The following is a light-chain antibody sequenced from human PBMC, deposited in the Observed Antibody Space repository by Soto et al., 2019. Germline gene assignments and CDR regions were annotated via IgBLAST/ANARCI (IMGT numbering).Light chain of an antibody. V-gene: IGKV1-27*01. CDR2: AAS. CDR3: QKYDSVPLT. Sequence: DIPMTQSPSSLSASVGDRVTITCRASQGINNFVAWYQQKPGEVPKLLIYAASTLQSGVPSRVSGSGFGTDFVLTISSLEPEDVATYYCQKYDSVPLTFGGGTRVEIK. J-gene: IGKJ4*01. CDR1: QGINNF.